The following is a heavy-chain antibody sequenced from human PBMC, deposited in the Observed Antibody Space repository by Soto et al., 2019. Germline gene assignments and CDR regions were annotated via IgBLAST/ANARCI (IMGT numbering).Heavy chain of an antibody. D-gene: IGHD3-3*01. CDR3: ARDEIFRFSDAFDI. CDR1: GFTFSSYS. J-gene: IGHJ3*02. Sequence: EVQLVESGGGLVKPGGSLRLSCAASGFTFSSYSMNWVRQAPGKGLEWVSSISSSSSYIYYAASVKGRFTISRDNAKNSLYLQMNSLRAEDTAVYYGARDEIFRFSDAFDIWGQGTMVTVSS. V-gene: IGHV3-21*01. CDR2: ISSSSSYI.